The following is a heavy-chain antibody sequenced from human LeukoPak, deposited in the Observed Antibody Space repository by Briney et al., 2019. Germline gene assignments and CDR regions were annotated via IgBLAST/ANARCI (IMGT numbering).Heavy chain of an antibody. J-gene: IGHJ5*02. CDR2: IYSGGST. CDR1: GFTFSTYG. D-gene: IGHD7-27*01. V-gene: IGHV3-53*01. Sequence: GGSLRLSCAGSGFTFSTYGMSWVRQAPGKGLEWVSVIYSGGSTYYADSVKGRFTTSRDNSKNTLYLQMNSLRAEDTAVYYCTRNWGSDNWFDPWGQGTLVTVSS. CDR3: TRNWGSDNWFDP.